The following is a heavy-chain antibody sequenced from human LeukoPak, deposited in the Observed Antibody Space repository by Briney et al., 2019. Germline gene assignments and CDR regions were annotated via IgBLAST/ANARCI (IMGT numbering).Heavy chain of an antibody. V-gene: IGHV3-72*01. Sequence: GGSLRLSCAASGFTFSDNYMDWVRQAPGKGLEWVARIRNKVTAYSTDYAASVRGRFTISRDDSKNSLYLQMISLRTEDTAVYFCSRAQSNGDYFDYWGQGALVTVSS. D-gene: IGHD2-8*01. CDR3: SRAQSNGDYFDY. J-gene: IGHJ4*02. CDR2: IRNKVTAYST. CDR1: GFTFSDNY.